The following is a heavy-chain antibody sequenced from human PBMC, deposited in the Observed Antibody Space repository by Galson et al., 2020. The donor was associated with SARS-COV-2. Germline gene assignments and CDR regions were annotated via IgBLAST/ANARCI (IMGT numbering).Heavy chain of an antibody. CDR1: GFTFSSYA. J-gene: IGHJ4*02. CDR2: ISYDGSNK. D-gene: IGHD6-6*01. V-gene: IGHV3-30-3*01. CDR3: APRPGQLALIPY. Sequence: GGSLRLSCAASGFTFSSYAMHWVRQAPGKGLEWVAVISYDGSNKYYADSVKGRFTISRDNSKNTLYLQMNSLRAEDTAVYYCAPRPGQLALIPYWGQGTLVTVSS.